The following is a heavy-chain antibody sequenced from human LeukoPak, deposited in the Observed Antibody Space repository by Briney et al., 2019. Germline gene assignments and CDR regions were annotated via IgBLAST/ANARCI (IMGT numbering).Heavy chain of an antibody. J-gene: IGHJ4*02. V-gene: IGHV1-2*02. Sequence: ASVKVSCKASGYTFTGYYMHWVRQAPGQGLEWMGWINPNSGGTNYAQKFQGRATMTRDTSISTAYMELSRLRSDDTAVYYCARDLPPGYSSGWHRFDYWGQGTLVTVSS. CDR2: INPNSGGT. D-gene: IGHD6-19*01. CDR1: GYTFTGYY. CDR3: ARDLPPGYSSGWHRFDY.